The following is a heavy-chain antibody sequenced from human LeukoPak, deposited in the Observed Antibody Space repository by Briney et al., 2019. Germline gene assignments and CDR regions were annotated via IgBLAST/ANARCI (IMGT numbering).Heavy chain of an antibody. CDR1: GFTFSSYA. Sequence: GGSLRLSCAASGFTFSSYAMHWVRQAPGKGLEWVAVISYDGSNKYYADSVKGRFTISRDNSKNTLYLQMNSLRAEDTAVYYCAKDKVDIVVVVAATLWQMYYFDYWGQGTLVTVSS. D-gene: IGHD2-15*01. CDR2: ISYDGSNK. CDR3: AKDKVDIVVVVAATLWQMYYFDY. V-gene: IGHV3-30*04. J-gene: IGHJ4*02.